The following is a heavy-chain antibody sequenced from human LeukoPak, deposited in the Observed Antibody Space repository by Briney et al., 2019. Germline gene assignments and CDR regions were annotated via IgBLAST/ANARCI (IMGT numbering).Heavy chain of an antibody. CDR3: ARGFEYYYDSSGYYYYY. J-gene: IGHJ4*02. D-gene: IGHD3-22*01. CDR1: GFTFSYHW. CDR2: ISYDGSNK. Sequence: GGSLTLSCAASGFTFSYHWMTWVRQAPGKGLEWVAVISYDGSNKYYADSVKGRFTISRDNSKNTLYLQMNSLRAEDTAVYYCARGFEYYYDSSGYYYYYWGQGTLVTVSS. V-gene: IGHV3-30-3*01.